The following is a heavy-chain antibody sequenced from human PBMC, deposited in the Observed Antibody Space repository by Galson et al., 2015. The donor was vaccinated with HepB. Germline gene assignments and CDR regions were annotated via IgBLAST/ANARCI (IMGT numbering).Heavy chain of an antibody. CDR3: AGWFRDWGYFDLWGRGTLVTVSSGSASAPTLFPPSYYYYYMDV. J-gene: IGHJ6*03. CDR1: GYTFTSYD. CDR2: MNPNSGNT. D-gene: IGHD3-10*01. V-gene: IGHV1-8*01. Sequence: SVKVSCKASGYTFTSYDINWVRQATGQGLEWMGWMNPNSGNTGYAQKFQGRVTMTRNTSISTAYMELSSLRSEDTAVYYCAGWFRDWGYFDLWGRGTLVTVSSGSASAPTLFPPSYYYYYMDVWGKGTTVTVSS.